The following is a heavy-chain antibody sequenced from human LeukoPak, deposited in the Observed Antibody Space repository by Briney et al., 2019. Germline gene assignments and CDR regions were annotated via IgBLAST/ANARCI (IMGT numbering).Heavy chain of an antibody. V-gene: IGHV4-61*08. D-gene: IGHD3-22*01. CDR2: IYYSGST. CDR1: GGSISSGDYY. Sequence: SETLSLTCTVSGGSISSGDYYWSWIRQPPGKGLEWIGYIYYSGSTNYNPSLKSRVTISVDTSKNQFSLKLSSVTAADTAVYYCARVRYYDSSGYYYYFDYWGQGTLVTVSS. J-gene: IGHJ4*02. CDR3: ARVRYYDSSGYYYYFDY.